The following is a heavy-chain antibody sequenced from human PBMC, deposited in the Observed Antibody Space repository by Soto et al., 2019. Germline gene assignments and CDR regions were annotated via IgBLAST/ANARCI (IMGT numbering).Heavy chain of an antibody. Sequence: ASVKVSCKASGYTFTSYAMHWVRQAPGQRLEWMGWINAGNGNTKYSQKFQGRVTITRDTSASTAYMELSSLRSEDTAVYYCATLPPRIEVALLPIPTWGQGTLVTVSS. J-gene: IGHJ5*02. CDR3: ATLPPRIEVALLPIPT. V-gene: IGHV1-3*01. D-gene: IGHD2-15*01. CDR1: GYTFTSYA. CDR2: INAGNGNT.